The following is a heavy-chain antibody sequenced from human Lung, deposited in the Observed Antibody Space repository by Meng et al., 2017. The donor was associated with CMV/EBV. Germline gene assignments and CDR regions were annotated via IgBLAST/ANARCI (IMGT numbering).Heavy chain of an antibody. J-gene: IGHJ6*03. D-gene: IGHD3-3*01. CDR2: ISYGGST. Sequence: GSLRLXCSVSGASITYNTYFWDWLRQPPGKGLEWIGSISYGGSTLYNSSLKSRVSIPLDASESQVTLRLNSVTAADTAVYYCARIFPSDYYKYDLDVWGQGXTVTVSS. V-gene: IGHV4-39*06. CDR3: ARIFPSDYYKYDLDV. CDR1: GASITYNTYF.